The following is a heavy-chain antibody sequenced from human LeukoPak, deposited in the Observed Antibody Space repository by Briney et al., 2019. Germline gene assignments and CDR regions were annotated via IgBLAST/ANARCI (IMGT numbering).Heavy chain of an antibody. J-gene: IGHJ4*02. CDR3: ARDGRDSSGYYKRSGFDY. D-gene: IGHD3-22*01. CDR1: GGSIRSSTYY. Sequence: PSETLSLTCTVSGGSIRSSTYYWGWIRQPPGKGLEWIGYIYYSGSTNYNPSLKSRVTISVDTSKNQFSPKLSSVTAADTAVYYCARDGRDSSGYYKRSGFDYWGQGTLVTVSS. CDR2: IYYSGST. V-gene: IGHV4-61*01.